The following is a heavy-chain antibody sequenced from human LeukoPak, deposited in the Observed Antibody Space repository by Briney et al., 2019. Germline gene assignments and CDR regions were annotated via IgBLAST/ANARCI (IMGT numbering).Heavy chain of an antibody. CDR1: GFTFSSYA. J-gene: IGHJ4*02. D-gene: IGHD5-12*01. V-gene: IGHV3-30-3*01. CDR2: ISYDGSNK. Sequence: GGSLRLSCAASGFTFSSYAMHWVRQAPGKGLEWVAVISYDGSNKYYADSVKGRFTISRDNSKNTQYLQMNSLRAEDTAVYYCARVHSGYDPYYFDYWGQGTLVTVSS. CDR3: ARVHSGYDPYYFDY.